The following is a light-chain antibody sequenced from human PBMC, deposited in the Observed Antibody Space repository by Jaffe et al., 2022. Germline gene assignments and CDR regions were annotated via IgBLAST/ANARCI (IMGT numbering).Light chain of an antibody. V-gene: IGKV3-15*01. CDR3: QQYNNWPPWT. CDR2: HAS. Sequence: EIVMTQSPATLSMSPGERATLSCRASQGVGSNLAWYQQKPGQAPRLLMYHASTRATGIPARFSGSGSGTEFTLTISSLQSEDFAVYYCQQYNNWPPWTFGQGTKVEIK. J-gene: IGKJ1*01. CDR1: QGVGSN.